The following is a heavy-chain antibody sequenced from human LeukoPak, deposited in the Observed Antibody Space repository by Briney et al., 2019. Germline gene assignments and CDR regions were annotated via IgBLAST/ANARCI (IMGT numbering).Heavy chain of an antibody. V-gene: IGHV1-2*02. CDR2: INPNSGGT. CDR1: GYTFNGYY. D-gene: IGHD3-10*01. J-gene: IGHJ6*03. CDR3: ARGYYYGSGSYYNYYYYYYMDV. Sequence: ASVKVSCKASGYTFNGYYMHWVRQAPGQGLEWMGWINPNSGGTNYAQKFQGRVTMTRDTSISTAYMELSRLRSDDTAVYYCARGYYYGSGSYYNYYYYYYMDVWGKGTTVTISS.